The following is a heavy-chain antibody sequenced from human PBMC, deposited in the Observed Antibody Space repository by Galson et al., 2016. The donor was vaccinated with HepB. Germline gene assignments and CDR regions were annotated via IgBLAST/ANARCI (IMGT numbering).Heavy chain of an antibody. J-gene: IGHJ6*02. D-gene: IGHD6-25*01. CDR3: ARELAAEDFYYYYYGMDV. CDR2: ISPNSGVT. Sequence: SVKVPCKASGYTFTGYHMHWVRQAPGQGLEWMGWISPNSGVTKYAQKFQGRVTMTRDTSISTAYMELSSLRSDDTAVYYCARELAAEDFYYYYYGMDVWGQGTTVTVSS. CDR1: GYTFTGYH. V-gene: IGHV1-2*02.